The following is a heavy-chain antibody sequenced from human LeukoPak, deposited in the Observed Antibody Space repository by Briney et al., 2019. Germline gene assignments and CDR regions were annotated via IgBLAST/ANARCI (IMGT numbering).Heavy chain of an antibody. CDR2: IIPIFGTA. Sequence: SVKVSCKASGGTFSSYAISWVRQAPGQGLEWMGGIIPIFGTANYAQKFQGRVTITADESTSTAYMELSSLRSEDTAVYYCAWSLEYSNGWYSSDYWGQGTLVTVSS. CDR1: GGTFSSYA. V-gene: IGHV1-69*13. D-gene: IGHD6-19*01. J-gene: IGHJ4*02. CDR3: AWSLEYSNGWYSSDY.